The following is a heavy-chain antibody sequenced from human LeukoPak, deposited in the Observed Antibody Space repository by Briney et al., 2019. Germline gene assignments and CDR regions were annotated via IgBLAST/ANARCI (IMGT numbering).Heavy chain of an antibody. V-gene: IGHV3-9*03. J-gene: IGHJ4*02. Sequence: GGSLRLSCVASGFTFEDYAMHWVRQAPGKGLEWVSGISWNSGSIGYADSVKGRFTISRGNAKNSLYVQMNSLRAEDMALYYCAKGGSYYELDYWGQGTLVTVSS. CDR2: ISWNSGSI. CDR1: GFTFEDYA. D-gene: IGHD1-26*01. CDR3: AKGGSYYELDY.